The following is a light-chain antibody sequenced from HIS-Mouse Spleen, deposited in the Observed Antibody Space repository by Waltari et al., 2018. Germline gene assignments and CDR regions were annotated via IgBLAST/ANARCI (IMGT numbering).Light chain of an antibody. CDR3: QTWGTGILVV. Sequence: QLVLTQSPSASASLGASVKPTCTLSRGHSSYAIAWHQQQPEKGPRYLMKLNSDGSHSKGDGIPDRFSGSSSGAERYLTISSLQSEDEADYYCQTWGTGILVVFGGGTKLTVL. V-gene: IGLV4-69*01. J-gene: IGLJ2*01. CDR2: LNSDGSH. CDR1: RGHSSYA.